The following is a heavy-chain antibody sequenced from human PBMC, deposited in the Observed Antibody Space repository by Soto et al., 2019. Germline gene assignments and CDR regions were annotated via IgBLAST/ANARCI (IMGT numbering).Heavy chain of an antibody. V-gene: IGHV5-51*01. CDR3: ASKGDYYDSSGYPTGDAFDI. CDR1: GYSFTSYW. CDR2: IYPGDSDT. Sequence: GESLKISCKGSGYSFTSYWIGWVRQMPGKGLEWMGIIYPGDSDTRYSPSFQGQVTISADKSISTAYLQWSSLKASDTAMYYCASKGDYYDSSGYPTGDAFDIWGPGTMVTL. J-gene: IGHJ3*02. D-gene: IGHD3-22*01.